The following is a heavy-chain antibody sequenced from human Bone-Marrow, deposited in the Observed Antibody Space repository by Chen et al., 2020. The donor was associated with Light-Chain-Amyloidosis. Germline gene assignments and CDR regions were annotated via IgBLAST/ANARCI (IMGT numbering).Heavy chain of an antibody. D-gene: IGHD5-12*01. CDR1: GYTYPNYW. CDR3: ARRRDGYNFDY. CDR2: IYPDDPDA. J-gene: IGHJ4*02. V-gene: IGHV5-51*01. Sequence: AHLEQSGPEVKQPGESLKISCKGSGYTYPNYWIGWVRQMPGKGLEWMGVIYPDDPDASYSPSFEGQVTISADKSITTAYLQWRSLKASDTAMYYCARRRDGYNFDYWGQGTLVTVSS.